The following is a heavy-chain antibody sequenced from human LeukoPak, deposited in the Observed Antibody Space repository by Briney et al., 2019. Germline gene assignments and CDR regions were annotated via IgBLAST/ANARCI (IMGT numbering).Heavy chain of an antibody. D-gene: IGHD2/OR15-2a*01. J-gene: IGHJ4*02. V-gene: IGHV4-4*07. Sequence: SETLSLTCTVSGASLNPYYWSWIRQPAGKELEWIGRIFSSGLTNYNPSLMSRVTMSVDTSKNQFSLKLSSVTAADTAVYYCAGHHPRNTVDFWGQGTLVTVSS. CDR2: IFSSGLT. CDR3: AGHHPRNTVDF. CDR1: GASLNPYY.